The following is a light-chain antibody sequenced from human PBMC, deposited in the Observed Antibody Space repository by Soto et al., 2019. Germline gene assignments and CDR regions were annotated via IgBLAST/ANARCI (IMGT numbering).Light chain of an antibody. J-gene: IGKJ1*01. CDR2: DAS. CDR3: QQRSNWPPV. Sequence: EIVLTQSPATLSLSPGERATLSCRASQCVSSYLAWYQQKPGQAPRLLIYDASNRATGIPARFSGSGSGTDFTLTISSLEPEDFAVYYCQQRSNWPPVFGQGTKVEIK. CDR1: QCVSSY. V-gene: IGKV3-11*01.